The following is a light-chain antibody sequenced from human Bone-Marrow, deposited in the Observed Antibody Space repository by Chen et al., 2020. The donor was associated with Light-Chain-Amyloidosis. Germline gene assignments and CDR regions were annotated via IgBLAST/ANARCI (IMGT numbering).Light chain of an antibody. CDR2: EVT. Sequence: QSPLTQPASVSVSPAPSITISRTGTSSDVGGENHVSWYQQHPDKAPKLMIYEVTNRPSWVPDRFSGSKSDNTASLTISGLQTEDEADYFCSSYTITNTLVFGSGTRVTVL. V-gene: IGLV2-14*01. CDR3: SSYTITNTLV. CDR1: SSDVGGENH. J-gene: IGLJ1*01.